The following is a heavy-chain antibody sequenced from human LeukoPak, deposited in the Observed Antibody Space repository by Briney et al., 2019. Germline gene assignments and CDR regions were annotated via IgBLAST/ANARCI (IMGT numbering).Heavy chain of an antibody. Sequence: PSQTLSLTCTVSGGSFSSGGFSWSWIRQHPGKGLEWIGYIYYSGSTYYNPSLKSRVTISVDTSKNQFSPKLSSVTAADTAVYYCARDSGSYYFDYWGQGTLVTVSS. CDR2: IYYSGST. V-gene: IGHV4-31*03. J-gene: IGHJ4*02. D-gene: IGHD1-26*01. CDR1: GGSFSSGGFS. CDR3: ARDSGSYYFDY.